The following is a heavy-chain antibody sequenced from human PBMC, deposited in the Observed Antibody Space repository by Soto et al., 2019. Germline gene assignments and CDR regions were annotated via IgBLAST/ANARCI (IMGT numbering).Heavy chain of an antibody. J-gene: IGHJ3*02. D-gene: IGHD3-3*01. CDR3: ARCLRFLEWFPDAFDI. CDR2: IYYSGNT. CDR1: GGSISSGGYY. V-gene: IGHV4-31*03. Sequence: SETLSLTCTVSGGSISSGGYYWSWIRQHPGKGLEWIGYIYYSGNTYYNPSLKSRVTISVDTSKNQFSLKLSSVTAADTAVYYCARCLRFLEWFPDAFDIWGQGTMVT.